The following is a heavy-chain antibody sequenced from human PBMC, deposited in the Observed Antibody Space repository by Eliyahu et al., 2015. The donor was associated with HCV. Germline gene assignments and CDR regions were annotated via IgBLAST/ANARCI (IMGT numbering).Heavy chain of an antibody. CDR1: GFPFSSYS. J-gene: IGHJ6*02. CDR2: ISSSSSTI. D-gene: IGHD3-10*01. V-gene: IGHV3-48*02. Sequence: EVQLVESGGGLVQPGGSLRLSCAASGFPFSSYSMNWVRQAPGKGLEGVSYISSSSSTIYYADSVKGRFTISRDNAKNSLYLQMNSLRDEDTAVYYCARDAQLGYYYGMDVWGQGTTVTVSS. CDR3: ARDAQLGYYYGMDV.